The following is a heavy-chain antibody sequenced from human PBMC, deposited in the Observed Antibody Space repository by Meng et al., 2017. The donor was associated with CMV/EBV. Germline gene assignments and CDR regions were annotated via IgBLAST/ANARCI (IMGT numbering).Heavy chain of an antibody. Sequence: SGPTLVKPTQTLTLTCTFSGFSLSTSGMCVSWVRQPPGKALEWLALIDWDDDKYYSTSLKTRLTISKDTSKNQVVLTMPNMDPVDTATYYCPRTYLYYGSGGTWFDPGGQGTLSPSPQ. D-gene: IGHD3-10*01. CDR2: IDWDDDK. CDR1: GFSLSTSGMC. CDR3: PRTYLYYGSGGTWFDP. V-gene: IGHV2-70*20. J-gene: IGHJ5*02.